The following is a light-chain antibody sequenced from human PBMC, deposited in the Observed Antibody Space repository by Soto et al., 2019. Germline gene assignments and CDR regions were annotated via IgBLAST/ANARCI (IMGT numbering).Light chain of an antibody. V-gene: IGKV1-5*03. Sequence: DIQMTQSPSTLSASVGDRVTITCRARQSIRSWLAWYQQKPGKAPKLLIHKASTLESGVPARVSGSRSGTEFPLTISSLQPDDVGTYYCQQYNNYWTFGPGTKVEIK. CDR2: KAS. CDR3: QQYNNYWT. CDR1: QSIRSW. J-gene: IGKJ1*01.